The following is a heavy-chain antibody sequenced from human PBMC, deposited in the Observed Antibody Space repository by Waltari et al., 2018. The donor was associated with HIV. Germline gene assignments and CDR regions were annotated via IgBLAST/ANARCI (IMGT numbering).Heavy chain of an antibody. CDR3: ARDTRSIVVPAAQGGMDV. CDR2: FYYSGST. Sequence: VQLQESGPGLVKPSENLSLTCTVSGGSVSSGSYYWSRIRQPPGKGLEWIGYFYYSGSTNYNPSLKSRVTISVDTSKNQFSLKVRSVTAADTAVYYCARDTRSIVVPAAQGGMDVWGQGTTVTVSS. D-gene: IGHD2-2*01. J-gene: IGHJ6*02. V-gene: IGHV4-61*01. CDR1: GGSVSSGSYY.